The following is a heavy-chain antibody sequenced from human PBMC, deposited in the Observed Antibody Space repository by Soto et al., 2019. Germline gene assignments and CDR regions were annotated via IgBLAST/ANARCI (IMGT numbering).Heavy chain of an antibody. V-gene: IGHV5-51*01. CDR2: IYPGDSDT. Sequence: GESLKISCKGSGYSFTSYWIGWVRQMPGKGLEWMGIIYPGDSDTRYSPSFQGQVTISADKSISTAYLQWSSLRAEDTAVYYCARDQLTRVAHYYGMDVWGQGTTVTVSS. CDR3: ARDQLTRVAHYYGMDV. D-gene: IGHD1-1*01. CDR1: GYSFTSYW. J-gene: IGHJ6*02.